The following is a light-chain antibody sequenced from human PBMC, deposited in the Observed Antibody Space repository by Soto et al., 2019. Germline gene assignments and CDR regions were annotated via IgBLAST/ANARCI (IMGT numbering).Light chain of an antibody. CDR2: AAY. CDR1: QSISAW. Sequence: DIQMTQSPSTLSASVGDSVSINCRASQSISAWLAWYPQKPGKAPKVLIYAAYSLQSGVPARFSGSGYGTEFTLTISNLQPEDCAIYHGQQSYSSPWTFGQGTKVDIK. J-gene: IGKJ1*01. V-gene: IGKV1-39*01. CDR3: QQSYSSPWT.